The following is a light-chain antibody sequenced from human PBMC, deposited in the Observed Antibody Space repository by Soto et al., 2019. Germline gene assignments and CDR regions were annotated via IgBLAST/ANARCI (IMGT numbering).Light chain of an antibody. CDR1: QSISSY. J-gene: IGKJ1*01. CDR3: HHSYCTLSP. V-gene: IGKV1-39*01. CDR2: AAS. Sequence: DIQMTQSPSSLSASVGDRVTITCRARQSISSYLNWYQQKPGKAPKLLIYAASSLQSGVPARFRGSGSETDFTLTISSLRPAYCAEYYCHHSYCTLSPFVQRTQTEIK.